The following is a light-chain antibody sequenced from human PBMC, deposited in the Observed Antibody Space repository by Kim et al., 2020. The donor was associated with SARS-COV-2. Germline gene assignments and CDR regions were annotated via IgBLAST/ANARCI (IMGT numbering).Light chain of an antibody. CDR2: DAS. CDR1: QTVSSNF. Sequence: EIVLTQSPGTLSLSPGERATLSCRASQTVSSNFLAWYQQKPGQAPRPLNYDASRRATGTPKRFSGSGAGTDFTLTNSRLEPEDFAVYYYQQYGSSPTFGKGTKVNIK. CDR3: QQYGSSPT. V-gene: IGKV3-20*01. J-gene: IGKJ1*01.